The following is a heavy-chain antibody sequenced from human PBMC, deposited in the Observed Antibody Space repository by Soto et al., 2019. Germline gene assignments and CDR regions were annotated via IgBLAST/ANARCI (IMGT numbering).Heavy chain of an antibody. D-gene: IGHD6-13*01. CDR3: ARDWWEEPAGKETVSQFDY. J-gene: IGHJ4*02. CDR2: IWSDGTKK. Sequence: QVHLVESGGGVVQPGRSLTLSCTASGFAFSNYGIHWVRQAPGRGLEWVAVIWSDGTKKFYAGSVRGRFTISRDNSKNTIYLQMNSLRAEDTAVYYCARDWWEEPAGKETVSQFDYWGQRTLVTVSS. V-gene: IGHV3-33*01. CDR1: GFAFSNYG.